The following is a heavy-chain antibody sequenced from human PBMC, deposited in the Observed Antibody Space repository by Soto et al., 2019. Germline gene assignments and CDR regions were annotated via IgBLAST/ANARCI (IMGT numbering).Heavy chain of an antibody. CDR2: ISGSGGST. D-gene: IGHD4-17*01. CDR1: GFTFSSYA. CDR3: AKVHGDYASSIVGYYYYGMDV. Sequence: GGSLRLSCAASGFTFSSYAMSWVRQAPGKGLEWVSAISGSGGSTYYADSVKGRFTISRDNSKNTLYLQMNSLRAEDTAVYYCAKVHGDYASSIVGYYYYGMDVWGQGTTVTVSS. V-gene: IGHV3-23*01. J-gene: IGHJ6*02.